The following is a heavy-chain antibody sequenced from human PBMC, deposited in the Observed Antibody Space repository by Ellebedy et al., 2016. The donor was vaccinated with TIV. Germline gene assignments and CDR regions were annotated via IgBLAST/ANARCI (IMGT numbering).Heavy chain of an antibody. CDR3: ITDKTTPFGHY. V-gene: IGHV3-15*07. D-gene: IGHD3-3*01. CDR2: IKSKTDGATT. J-gene: IGHJ4*02. CDR1: GFTFSNAW. Sequence: GESLKIPCVVSGFTFSNAWMNWVRQAPGKGLEWVGRIKSKTDGATTNYAAPVKGRFTISRDDSKNTLYLQMDSLKSDDTAVYSCITDKTTPFGHYWGQGTLVTVSS.